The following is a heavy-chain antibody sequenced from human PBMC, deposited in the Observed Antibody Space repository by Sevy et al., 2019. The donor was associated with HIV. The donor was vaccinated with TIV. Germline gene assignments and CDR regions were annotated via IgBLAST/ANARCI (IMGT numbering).Heavy chain of an antibody. V-gene: IGHV4-59*01. Sequence: SETLSLTCTVSGGSISDYYWNWIRQPPGKGLEWIGYIYYNGITNYNPSLKSRVTISVDTSNNQFSLKLTSVTAADTAVYYCARGIYSYGYWREFDYRGQGTLVTVSS. CDR2: IYYNGIT. D-gene: IGHD5-18*01. J-gene: IGHJ4*02. CDR3: ARGIYSYGYWREFDY. CDR1: GGSISDYY.